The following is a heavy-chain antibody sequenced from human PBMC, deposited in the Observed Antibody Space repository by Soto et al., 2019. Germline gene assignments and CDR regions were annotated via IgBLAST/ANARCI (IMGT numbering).Heavy chain of an antibody. CDR1: GGSISGDY. CDR2: IYHSGST. J-gene: IGHJ6*02. D-gene: IGHD3-10*01. Sequence: PSETLSLTCTVSGGSISGDYWSWVRQPPGKGLEWIGYIYHSGSTYYNPSLKSRVTISIDTSQNQSSLTLTSVTAADTAIFYCARDRLSLIRGVPHYDGIDVWGQGTTVTVSS. CDR3: ARDRLSLIRGVPHYDGIDV. V-gene: IGHV4-59*12.